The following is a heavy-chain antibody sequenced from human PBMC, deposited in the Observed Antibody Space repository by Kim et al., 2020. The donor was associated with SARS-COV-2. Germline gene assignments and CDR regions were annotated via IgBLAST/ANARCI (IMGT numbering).Heavy chain of an antibody. J-gene: IGHJ3*02. Sequence: SETLSLTCTVSGGSISSSSYYWGWIRQPPGKGLEWIGSIYYSGSTYHNPSLKSRVTISVDTSKNQFSLKLSSVTAADTAVYYCASVYYYDSSGYYLTDAFDIWGHGTMVTVSS. CDR1: GGSISSSSYY. V-gene: IGHV4-39*01. CDR2: IYYSGST. D-gene: IGHD3-22*01. CDR3: ASVYYYDSSGYYLTDAFDI.